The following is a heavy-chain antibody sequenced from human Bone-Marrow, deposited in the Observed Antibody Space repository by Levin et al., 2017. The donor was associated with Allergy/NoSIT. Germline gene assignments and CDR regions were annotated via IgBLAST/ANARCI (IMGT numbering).Heavy chain of an antibody. Sequence: GGSLRLSCKASGYNFTGYYMHWVRQAPGQGLEWMGWINPSSGNTNFAQKFQHRVTLTRDTSIRTAYMELRSLRPDDTAIYYCARLTDYWGRGTLVTVSS. V-gene: IGHV1-2*02. J-gene: IGHJ4*02. CDR3: ARLTDY. CDR1: GYNFTGYY. CDR2: INPSSGNT.